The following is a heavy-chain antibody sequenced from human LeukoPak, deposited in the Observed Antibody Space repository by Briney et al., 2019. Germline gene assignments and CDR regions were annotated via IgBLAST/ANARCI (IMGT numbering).Heavy chain of an antibody. Sequence: SQTLSLTCAISGDSVSSNIAAWDWVRQSPSRGLEWLGRTYYRSKWYIDSAVSVKSRATINPDTSQNQLSLQLSSVTPEDTAVYYCTRDQDGMDVWGQGTTVTVSS. CDR2: TYYRSKWYI. J-gene: IGHJ6*02. CDR1: GDSVSSNIAA. CDR3: TRDQDGMDV. V-gene: IGHV6-1*01.